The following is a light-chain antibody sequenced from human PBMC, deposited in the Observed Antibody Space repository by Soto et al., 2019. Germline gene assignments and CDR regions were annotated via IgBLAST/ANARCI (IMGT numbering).Light chain of an antibody. CDR1: SSDVGGYNY. CDR2: DVS. J-gene: IGLJ1*01. Sequence: QSALTQPASVSGSPGQSITISCTGTSSDVGGYNYVSWYQQHPGKAPKLMIYDVSNRPSGVSNRFSGSKSGNTASLTISGLQAEDEADYYCRSYTSSSTLVYVFGTGTKLTVL. CDR3: RSYTSSSTLVYV. V-gene: IGLV2-14*01.